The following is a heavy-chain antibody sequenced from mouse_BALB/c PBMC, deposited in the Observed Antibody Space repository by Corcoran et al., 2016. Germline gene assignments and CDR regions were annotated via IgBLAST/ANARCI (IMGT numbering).Heavy chain of an antibody. J-gene: IGHJ4*01. Sequence: EVQLQQSGPELVKPGASVKMSCKASGYTFTSYVMHWVKQKPGQGLEWIGYIYPYNDGTKYNEKFKGKATLTSDKSSNTAYMELSSLTSEDSAGYYCARLSPGIAMDYWGQGTSVTVSS. CDR1: GYTFTSYV. CDR2: IYPYNDGT. D-gene: IGHD6-2*01. CDR3: ARLSPGIAMDY. V-gene: IGHV1S136*01.